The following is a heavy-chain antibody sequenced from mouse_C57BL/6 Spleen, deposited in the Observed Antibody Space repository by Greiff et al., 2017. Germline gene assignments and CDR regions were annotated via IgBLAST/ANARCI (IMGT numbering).Heavy chain of an antibody. Sequence: VKLQQPGAELVKPGASVKLSCKASGYTFTSYWMQWVKQRPGQGLEWIGEIDPSDSYTNSNQKFKGKATLTVDTSSSTAYMQLSSLTSEDSAVYYCARLKAMDYWGQGTSVTVSS. CDR1: GYTFTSYW. CDR2: IDPSDSYT. V-gene: IGHV1-50*01. CDR3: ARLKAMDY. J-gene: IGHJ4*01.